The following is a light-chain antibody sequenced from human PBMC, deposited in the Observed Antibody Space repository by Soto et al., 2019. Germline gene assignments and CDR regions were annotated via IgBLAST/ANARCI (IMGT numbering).Light chain of an antibody. CDR3: QQYGSSPLT. Sequence: TLSLSPGERATLSCSASQSVSSSYLAWYQQKPGQAPRLLIYDASSRATGIPDRFSGSGSGTDFTLTISRLEPEDFAVYYCQQYGSSPLTFGGGTKVDIK. V-gene: IGKV3-20*01. CDR1: QSVSSSY. J-gene: IGKJ4*01. CDR2: DAS.